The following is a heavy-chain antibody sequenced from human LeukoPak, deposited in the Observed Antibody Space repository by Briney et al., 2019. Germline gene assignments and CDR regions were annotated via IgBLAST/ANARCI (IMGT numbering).Heavy chain of an antibody. J-gene: IGHJ4*02. CDR3: ARERGAILGATVIDY. D-gene: IGHD1-26*01. CDR2: TSSSSSAI. V-gene: IGHV3-48*01. Sequence: GGSLKLSCAASGFTFYTYGMNWVRQAPGKGLEWISYTSSSSSAIFYADSVKGRFTISRDNAKNLLYLQMNSLRAEDTAIYYCARERGAILGATVIDYWGQGTLVTVSS. CDR1: GFTFYTYG.